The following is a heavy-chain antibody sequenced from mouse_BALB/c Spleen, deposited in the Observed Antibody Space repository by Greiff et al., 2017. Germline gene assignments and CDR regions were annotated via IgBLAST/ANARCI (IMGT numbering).Heavy chain of an antibody. V-gene: IGHV5-6-4*01. CDR3: TREGSGSAY. D-gene: IGHD3-1*01. Sequence: DVKLVESGGGLVKPGGSLKLSCAASGFTFSSYTMSWVRQTPEKRLEWVATISSGGSYTYYPDSVKGRFTISRDNAKNTLYLQMSSLKSEDTAMYYCTREGSGSAYWGQGTLVTVSA. CDR2: ISSGGSYT. CDR1: GFTFSSYT. J-gene: IGHJ3*01.